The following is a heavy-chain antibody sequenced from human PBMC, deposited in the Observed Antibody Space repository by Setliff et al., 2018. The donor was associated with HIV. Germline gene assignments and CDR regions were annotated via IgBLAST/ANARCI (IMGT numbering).Heavy chain of an antibody. CDR3: ARDRHSSGLGSYGP. J-gene: IGHJ5*02. CDR2: IDSSGTT. D-gene: IGHD3-10*01. CDR1: GGSFGVYR. Sequence: SSETLSLTCTISGGSFGVYRWSWIRQSAGRGLEWIGRIDSSGTTDYKPSLKGRVAISVDTSRNQFSLRVTSVTAADTAVYFCARDRHSSGLGSYGPWGPGILVTVSS. V-gene: IGHV4-4*07.